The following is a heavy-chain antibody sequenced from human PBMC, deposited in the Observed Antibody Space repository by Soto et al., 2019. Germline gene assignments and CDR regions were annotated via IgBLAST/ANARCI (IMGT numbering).Heavy chain of an antibody. D-gene: IGHD2-2*01. CDR2: ISGSGGTT. J-gene: IGHJ6*03. V-gene: IGHV3-23*01. CDR3: ALRYCSRTTCPPLNSYFYMDV. Sequence: GGSLRLSCAASGLSFSNYAMTWVRQAPGKGLEWVSGISGSGGTTFYAGSVKGRFAISRDNSKNTLFLQMNTLRAEDTALYYCALRYCSRTTCPPLNSYFYMDVWGKGTTVTVSS. CDR1: GLSFSNYA.